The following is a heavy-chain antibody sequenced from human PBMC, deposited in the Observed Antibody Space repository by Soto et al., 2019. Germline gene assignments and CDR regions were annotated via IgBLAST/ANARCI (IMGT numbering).Heavy chain of an antibody. J-gene: IGHJ6*02. CDR3: ARDKVIAVAGNEGQNYYYYGMDV. CDR2: IYYSGST. Sequence: XATLSPTSTVSGPAISSYYGSWIRQPPGKGLEWIGYIYYSGSTNYNPSHKSRVTISVDTSKNQFSLKLSSVTAADTAVYYCARDKVIAVAGNEGQNYYYYGMDVWGRGTTVTVSS. CDR1: GPAISSYY. D-gene: IGHD6-19*01. V-gene: IGHV4-59*01.